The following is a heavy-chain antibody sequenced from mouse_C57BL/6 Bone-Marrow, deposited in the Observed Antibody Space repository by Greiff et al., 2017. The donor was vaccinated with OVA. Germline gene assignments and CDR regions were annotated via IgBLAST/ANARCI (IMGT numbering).Heavy chain of an antibody. CDR2: INPSNGGT. CDR1: GYTFTSYW. CDR3: ARLRYSNYDFYYFDY. D-gene: IGHD2-5*01. Sequence: QVQLKQPGTELVKPGASVKLSCKASGYTFTSYWMHWVKQRPGQGLEWIGNINPSNGGTNYNEKFKSKATLTVDKSSSTAYMQLSSLTSEDSAVYYCARLRYSNYDFYYFDYWGQGTTLTVSS. V-gene: IGHV1-53*01. J-gene: IGHJ2*01.